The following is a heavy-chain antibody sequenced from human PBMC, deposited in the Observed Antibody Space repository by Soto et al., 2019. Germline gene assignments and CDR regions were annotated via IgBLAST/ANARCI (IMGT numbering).Heavy chain of an antibody. D-gene: IGHD3-22*01. V-gene: IGHV3-64*02. J-gene: IGHJ1*01. CDR2: ISSNGGNT. CDR1: GFTFSSSP. Sequence: GGSLRLSCAASGFTFSSSPMHWVRQAPGKRPEYVSSISSNGGNTYYADSVKGRFTISRDNSKNTLYLQMGSLRTEDMAVYYCFDGHSRDFYAFWGRGTPVTGSS. CDR3: FDGHSRDFYAF.